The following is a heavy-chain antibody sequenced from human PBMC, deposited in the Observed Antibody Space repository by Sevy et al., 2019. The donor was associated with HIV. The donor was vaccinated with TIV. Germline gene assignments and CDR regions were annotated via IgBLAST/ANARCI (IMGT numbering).Heavy chain of an antibody. CDR2: IRNKPNIYNT. CDR3: ARVTAVADLYFDY. D-gene: IGHD6-19*01. Sequence: GGSLRLSCATSGFTFSDYYMDWVRQAPGKGLEWVGRIRNKPNIYNTEYAASVKGRFNISRDDSKNSLYLQMNSLKTEDTAVYYCARVTAVADLYFDYWGQGTLVTVSS. J-gene: IGHJ4*02. V-gene: IGHV3-72*01. CDR1: GFTFSDYY.